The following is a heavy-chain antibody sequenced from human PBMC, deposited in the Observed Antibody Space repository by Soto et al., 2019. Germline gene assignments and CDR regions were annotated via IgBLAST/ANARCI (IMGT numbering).Heavy chain of an antibody. J-gene: IGHJ4*02. V-gene: IGHV1-18*01. CDR3: ARDLGGYNSIAAY. CDR1: GYTFTSHG. CDR2: ISAYNGNT. Sequence: ASVKVSCKASGYTFTSHGITWVRQAPGQGLEWMGWISAYNGNTNYTQNLQGRITMATDTSTSTAYMELRSLRSDDTAVYYCARDLGGYNSIAAYWGQGALVTVSS. D-gene: IGHD5-12*01.